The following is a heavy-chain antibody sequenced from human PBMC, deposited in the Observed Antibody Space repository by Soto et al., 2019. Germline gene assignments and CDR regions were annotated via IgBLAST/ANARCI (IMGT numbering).Heavy chain of an antibody. CDR3: ARDVRGIQLWLG. J-gene: IGHJ4*02. V-gene: IGHV1-69*08. CDR1: GGTFSSYT. D-gene: IGHD5-18*01. CDR2: IIPILGIA. Sequence: QVQLAQSGAEVKKPGSSVKVSCKASGGTFSSYTISWVRQAPGQGLEWMGRIIPILGIANYAQKFQGRVTITADKSTSTAYMELSSLRSEDTAVYYCARDVRGIQLWLGWGQGTLVTVSS.